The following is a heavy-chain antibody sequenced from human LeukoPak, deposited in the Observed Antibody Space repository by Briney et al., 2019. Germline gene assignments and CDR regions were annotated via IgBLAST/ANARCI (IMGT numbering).Heavy chain of an antibody. D-gene: IGHD6-19*01. CDR3: TRDHWGQQWLVQPYDFDC. J-gene: IGHJ4*02. CDR1: GYSISSGYY. V-gene: IGHV4-38-2*02. CDR2: IYHSGST. Sequence: KASETLSLTCTVSGYSISSGYYWGWIRQPPGKGLQWIGSIYHSGSTYYNPSLKSRVTISVDTSKNQFSLKLSSVTAADTAVYYCTRDHWGQQWLVQPYDFDCWGQGTLVTVSS.